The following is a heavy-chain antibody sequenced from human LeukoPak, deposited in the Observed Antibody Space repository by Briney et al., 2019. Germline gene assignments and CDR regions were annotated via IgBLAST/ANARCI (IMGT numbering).Heavy chain of an antibody. CDR2: ISYDGSNK. J-gene: IGHJ4*02. Sequence: GRSLRLSCAASGFTFSRYAMPWVRQAPGKGLEWVAVISYDGSNKNYADSVKGRFTISRDNSKNTLYLQMNSLRVEDTAVYYCARDYSNSLLDYWGQGTLVTVSS. V-gene: IGHV3-30*04. CDR1: GFTFSRYA. CDR3: ARDYSNSLLDY. D-gene: IGHD4-11*01.